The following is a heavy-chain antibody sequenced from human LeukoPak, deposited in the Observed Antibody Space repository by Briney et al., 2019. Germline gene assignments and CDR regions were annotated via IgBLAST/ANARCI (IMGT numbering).Heavy chain of an antibody. CDR2: FDPEDGAT. CDR3: ATLPGYTSGWTPTDY. D-gene: IGHD6-19*01. J-gene: IGHJ4*02. Sequence: ASVKVSCKVSGYTLGEVSLHWVRQAPGKGPEWMGGFDPEDGATFYAQKFQGRVTLTDDTSTNTAYMELSSLRSEDTALYYCATLPGYTSGWTPTDYWGQGTLVTVSS. CDR1: GYTLGEVS. V-gene: IGHV1-24*01.